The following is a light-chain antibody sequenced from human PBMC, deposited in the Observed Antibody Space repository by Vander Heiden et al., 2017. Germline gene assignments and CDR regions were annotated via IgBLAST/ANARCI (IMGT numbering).Light chain of an antibody. CDR2: WGS. V-gene: IGKV2-28*01. CDR1: QSLLHENVDTF. CDR3: MQALQMPLT. Sequence: DIVLTQSPFSLPFTPGEQAPLSCRSSQSLLHENVDTFLDGDGQKPGKSPQLLIYWGSNRAPGVHDRFRGSGSGTDFTLKISRVEAEDVGFYYCMQALQMPLTFGGGTKVEIK. J-gene: IGKJ4*01.